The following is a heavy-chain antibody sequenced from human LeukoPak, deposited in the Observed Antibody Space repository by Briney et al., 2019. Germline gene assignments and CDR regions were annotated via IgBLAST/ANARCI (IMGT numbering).Heavy chain of an antibody. CDR1: GGSFSGYY. V-gene: IGHV4-34*01. D-gene: IGHD1-26*01. Sequence: PSETLSLTCAVYGGSFSGYYWSWIRQPPGKGLEWIGEINHSGSTNYNPSLKSRVTISVDTSKNQFSLKLSSVTAADTAVYYCARIYSGSYGVRKNNWFDPWGQGTLVTVSS. J-gene: IGHJ5*02. CDR2: INHSGST. CDR3: ARIYSGSYGVRKNNWFDP.